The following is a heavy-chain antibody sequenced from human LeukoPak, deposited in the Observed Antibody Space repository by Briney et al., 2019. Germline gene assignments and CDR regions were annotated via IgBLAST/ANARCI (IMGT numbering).Heavy chain of an antibody. CDR3: AGGHIDDY. CDR1: GGSISSYY. J-gene: IGHJ4*02. Sequence: PSETLSLTCTVSGGSISSYYWSWIRQPPGKGLEWIGCIYYSGSTNDNPSLKSRVTISVDTSKNQFSLKLTSVTAADTAVYYCAGGHIDDYWGQGTLVTVSS. CDR2: IYYSGST. V-gene: IGHV4-59*01.